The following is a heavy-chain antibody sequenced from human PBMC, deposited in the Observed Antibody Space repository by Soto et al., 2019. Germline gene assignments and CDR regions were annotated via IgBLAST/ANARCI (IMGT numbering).Heavy chain of an antibody. V-gene: IGHV3-23*01. CDR3: AKDKEEYSSSEYFDY. D-gene: IGHD6-13*01. Sequence: GGSLRLSCAASGFTFSSYAMSWVRQAPGKELEWVSAISGSGGSTYYADSVKGRFTISRDNSKNTLYLQMNSLRAEDTAVYYCAKDKEEYSSSEYFDYWGQGTLVTVSS. J-gene: IGHJ4*02. CDR1: GFTFSSYA. CDR2: ISGSGGST.